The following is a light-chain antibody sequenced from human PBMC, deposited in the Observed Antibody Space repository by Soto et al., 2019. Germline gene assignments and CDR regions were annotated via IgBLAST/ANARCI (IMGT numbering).Light chain of an antibody. V-gene: IGKV1-39*01. J-gene: IGKJ4*01. CDR3: QQSYSSPLT. CDR2: GAT. CDR1: QNIKTY. Sequence: DIQMTQSPSSLSASLGDTVTITCRASQNIKTYLNWFRQKPGKAPNLLMYGATTLESGVPPRFSGSVPGTDFTLTIRNLRPEDVATYYCQQSYSSPLTFGGGTKVEI.